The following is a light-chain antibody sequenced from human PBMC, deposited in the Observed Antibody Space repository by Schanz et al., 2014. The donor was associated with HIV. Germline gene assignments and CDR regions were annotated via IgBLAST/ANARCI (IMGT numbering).Light chain of an antibody. CDR2: DNT. CDR1: RSNIGAGFD. J-gene: IGLJ2*01. Sequence: QSVLTQPPSVSGAPGQRVTISCTGSRSNIGAGFDVHWYQQLPGASPKLLIYDNTKRPSGVPDRFSGSKSGTSASLAITGLQAEDEADYYCQSFDSSLSGSVFGGGTKLTV. V-gene: IGLV1-40*01. CDR3: QSFDSSLSGSV.